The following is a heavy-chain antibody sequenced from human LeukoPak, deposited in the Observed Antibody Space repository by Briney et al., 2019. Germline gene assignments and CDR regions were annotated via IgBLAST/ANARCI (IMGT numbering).Heavy chain of an antibody. J-gene: IGHJ4*02. D-gene: IGHD1/OR15-1a*01. Sequence: GGSLRLSCAASGFPFNSYAMNWVRQAPGVGLQWISYITGSSRIIYYADSVKGRFTISRDNAKTSLYLQMNSLRAEDTAVYYCARVSGGRTEYFDSWGQGTLVTVSS. CDR2: ITGSSRII. V-gene: IGHV3-48*04. CDR1: GFPFNSYA. CDR3: ARVSGGRTEYFDS.